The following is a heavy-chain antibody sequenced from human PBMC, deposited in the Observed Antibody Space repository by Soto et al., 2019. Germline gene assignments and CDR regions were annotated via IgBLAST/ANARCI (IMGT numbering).Heavy chain of an antibody. CDR2: ISAYNGNT. CDR1: GYTFTSYG. CDR3: ARWVLLGYCTNGVCYKEDY. Sequence: QVQLVQSGAEVKKPGASVKVSCKASGYTFTSYGISWVRQAPGQGLEWMGWISAYNGNTNYEQKHQGRVTMTTDTSTSRDYMELRRLRSDDTAVYYCARWVLLGYCTNGVCYKEDYCGQGSLVTVSS. V-gene: IGHV1-18*01. D-gene: IGHD2-8*01. J-gene: IGHJ4*02.